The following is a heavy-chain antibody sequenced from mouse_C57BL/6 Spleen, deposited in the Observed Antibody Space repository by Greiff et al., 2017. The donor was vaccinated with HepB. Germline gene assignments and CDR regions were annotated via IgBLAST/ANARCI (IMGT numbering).Heavy chain of an antibody. CDR1: GYAFSSYW. CDR2: IYPGDGDT. D-gene: IGHD1-1*01. CDR3: ARRPLHYYGSVMDY. V-gene: IGHV1-80*01. J-gene: IGHJ4*01. Sequence: QVQLQQSGAELVKPGASVKISCKASGYAFSSYWMNWVKQRPGRGLEWIGQIYPGDGDTNYNGKFKGKATLTADKSSSTAYMQLSSLTSEDSAVYFCARRPLHYYGSVMDYWGQGTSVTVSS.